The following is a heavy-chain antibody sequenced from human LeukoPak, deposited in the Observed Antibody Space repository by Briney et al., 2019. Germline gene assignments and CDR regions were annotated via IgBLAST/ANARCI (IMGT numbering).Heavy chain of an antibody. J-gene: IGHJ3*02. V-gene: IGHV1-2*02. Sequence: GASVKVSCKASEYTFNDYYIHWMRQAPGQGLEWMGWIDPKSRGANYAENFFGRVTMTLHTSISTASMELSRLTSDDTAVYYCARVPLGTRSFDIWGQGTMVTVSS. D-gene: IGHD3-16*01. CDR1: EYTFNDYY. CDR2: IDPKSRGA. CDR3: ARVPLGTRSFDI.